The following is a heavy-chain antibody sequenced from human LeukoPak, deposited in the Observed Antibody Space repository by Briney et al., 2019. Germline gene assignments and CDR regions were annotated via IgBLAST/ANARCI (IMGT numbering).Heavy chain of an antibody. CDR3: AKGNYGGNAFDY. J-gene: IGHJ4*02. CDR2: ISWDGGST. Sequence: GGSLRLSCAASGFTFDDYTMHWVRQAPGKGLEWVSLISWDGGSTYYADSVKGRFTISRDNSKNSLYLQMNSLRTEDTALYYCAKGNYGGNAFDYWGQGTLVTVSS. V-gene: IGHV3-43*01. D-gene: IGHD4-23*01. CDR1: GFTFDDYT.